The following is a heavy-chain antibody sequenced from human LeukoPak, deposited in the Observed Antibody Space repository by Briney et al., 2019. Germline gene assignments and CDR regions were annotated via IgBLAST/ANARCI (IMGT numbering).Heavy chain of an antibody. V-gene: IGHV3-48*03. D-gene: IGHD2-15*01. J-gene: IGHJ4*02. CDR3: ARWVAPYYYFDY. CDR1: GFTFSSYE. CDR2: ISSSGSTI. Sequence: GGSLRLSCAASGFTFSSYEMNWVRQAPGKGLEWVSYISSSGSTIYYADSVKGRFTISRDNAKNSLYLQMNSLRAEDTAAYYCARWVAPYYYFDYWGQGTLVTVSS.